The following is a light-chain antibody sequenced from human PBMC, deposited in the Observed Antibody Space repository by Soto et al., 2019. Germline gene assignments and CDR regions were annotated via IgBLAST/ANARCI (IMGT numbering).Light chain of an antibody. CDR2: EVN. CDR3: CSHAGTYVI. V-gene: IGLV2-23*02. Sequence: QSALTQPASVSGSPGQSITISCTGTSSNVGSYKLVSWYQQHPGKAPKLMIFEVNKRPSGVSNRFSGSKSGNTASLTISGLQADDEADYYCCSHAGTYVIFGGGTKLTVL. J-gene: IGLJ2*01. CDR1: SSNVGSYKL.